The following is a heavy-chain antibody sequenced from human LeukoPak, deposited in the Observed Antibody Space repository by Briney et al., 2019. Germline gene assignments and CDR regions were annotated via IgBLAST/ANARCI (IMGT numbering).Heavy chain of an antibody. CDR3: ARGGPMVYAILDY. Sequence: SETLSLTCTVSGGSISSGGYYWSWIRQHPGKGLEWIGYIYYSGSTYYNPSLKSRVTISVDTSKNQFSLKLSSVTAADTAVYYCARGGPMVYAILDYRGQGTLVTVSS. CDR1: GGSISSGGYY. V-gene: IGHV4-31*03. D-gene: IGHD2-8*01. CDR2: IYYSGST. J-gene: IGHJ4*02.